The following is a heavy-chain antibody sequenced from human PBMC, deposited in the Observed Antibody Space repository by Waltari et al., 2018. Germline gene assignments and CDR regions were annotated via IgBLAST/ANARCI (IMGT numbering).Heavy chain of an antibody. Sequence: QVQLVQSGAEVKKPGSSVKVSCKASGGTFSSYAISWVRQAPGQGLEWMGGIIPIFGTANCAQKFQGRVPMTRDTSTSTVYMELSSLRSEDTAVYYCARSSTVLIPYHWSGYYFDSWGQGTLVAVSS. D-gene: IGHD3-3*01. CDR3: ARSSTVLIPYHWSGYYFDS. V-gene: IGHV1-69*05. J-gene: IGHJ4*02. CDR1: GGTFSSYA. CDR2: IIPIFGTA.